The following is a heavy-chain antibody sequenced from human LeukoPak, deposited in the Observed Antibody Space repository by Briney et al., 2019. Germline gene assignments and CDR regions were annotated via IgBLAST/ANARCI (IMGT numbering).Heavy chain of an antibody. Sequence: SETLSLTCTVSGGSISSYYWSRIRQPPGKGLEWIGYIYYSGSTNYNPSLKSRVTISVDTSKNQFSLKLSSVTAADTAVYYCARVAYCGGDCYSAPDYWGQGTLVTVSS. D-gene: IGHD2-21*02. CDR3: ARVAYCGGDCYSAPDY. V-gene: IGHV4-59*01. CDR1: GGSISSYY. CDR2: IYYSGST. J-gene: IGHJ4*02.